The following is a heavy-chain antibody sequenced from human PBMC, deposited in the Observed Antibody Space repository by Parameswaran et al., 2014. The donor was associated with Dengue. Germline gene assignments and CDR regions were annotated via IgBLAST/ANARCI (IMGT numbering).Heavy chain of an antibody. D-gene: IGHD2-2*01. CDR3: ARLVVPAARFDY. V-gene: IGHV1-69*01. CDR2: IIPIFGTA. J-gene: IGHJ4*02. Sequence: SWVRQAPGQGLEWMGGIIPIFGTANYAQKFQGRVTITADESTSTAYMELSSLRSEDTAVYYCARLVVPAARFDYWGQGTLVTVSS.